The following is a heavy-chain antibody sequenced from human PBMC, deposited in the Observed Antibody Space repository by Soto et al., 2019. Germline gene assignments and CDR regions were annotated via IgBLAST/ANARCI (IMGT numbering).Heavy chain of an antibody. CDR1: GFTFNNYV. D-gene: IGHD2-2*01. CDR2: ISGSGDST. Sequence: EVQLLESGGGLVQPGGSLRLSCAGSGFTFNNYVMTWVRQAPGKGLEWVSGISGSGDSTYYADSVKGRFTISRDNSKNTLYLQMNILRVEDTAEYYCSKERNCITPSCISWGRGTTGTVS. V-gene: IGHV3-23*01. J-gene: IGHJ6*02. CDR3: SKERNCITPSCIS.